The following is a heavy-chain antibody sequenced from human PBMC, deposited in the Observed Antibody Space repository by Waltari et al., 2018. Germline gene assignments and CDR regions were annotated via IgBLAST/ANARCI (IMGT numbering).Heavy chain of an antibody. Sequence: EVQMVESGGGLVQPGGSLRLSCAASGFTFSTFWMDWVRQAPGKGLEWVAKINPDGRAKNYVDSVKGRFTSFRDNTKNSLYLQMNSLRAEDTAIYYCSESLNVWGPGTTVTVSS. J-gene: IGHJ6*02. CDR2: INPDGRAK. V-gene: IGHV3-7*01. CDR3: SESLNV. CDR1: GFTFSTFW.